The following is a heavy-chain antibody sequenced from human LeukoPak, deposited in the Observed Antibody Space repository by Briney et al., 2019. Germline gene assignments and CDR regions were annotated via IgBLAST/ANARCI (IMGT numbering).Heavy chain of an antibody. J-gene: IGHJ5*02. CDR3: AREGSIKLWSREFDP. V-gene: IGHV1-8*01. CDR2: MSPNSGNT. Sequence: ASVKVSCKASGYTFTSYDFNWVRQATGQGLEWMGWMSPNSGNTGYAQKFQGRVTMTSNTSISTAYMELRSLRSDDTAVYYCAREGSIKLWSREFDPWGQGTLVTVSS. CDR1: GYTFTSYD. D-gene: IGHD2-21*01.